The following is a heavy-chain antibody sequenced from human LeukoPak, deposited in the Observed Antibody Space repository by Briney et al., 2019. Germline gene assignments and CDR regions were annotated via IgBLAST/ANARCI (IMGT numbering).Heavy chain of an antibody. J-gene: IGHJ4*02. CDR2: IYYSGRT. V-gene: IGHV4-39*07. CDR1: GGSISSSSYY. D-gene: IGHD6-6*01. Sequence: SETLSLTCTVSGGSISSSSYYWGWIRQPPGKGLEWIGSIYYSGRTYYNASLKSRVTISVDTSKNQFSLKLSSVTAADTAVYYCARIEYSNSIDYWGQGTLVTVSS. CDR3: ARIEYSNSIDY.